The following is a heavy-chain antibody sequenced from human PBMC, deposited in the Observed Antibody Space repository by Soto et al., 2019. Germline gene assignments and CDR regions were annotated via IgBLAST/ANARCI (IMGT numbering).Heavy chain of an antibody. CDR1: GFTFSSYA. CDR2: ISGSGGST. Sequence: VGSLRLSCAASGFTFSSYAMSWVRQAPGKGLEWVSAISGSGGSTYYADSVKGRFTISRDNSKNTLYLQMNSLRAEDTAVYYCAKWIGSRDRYFDYWGQGTLVTVSS. J-gene: IGHJ4*02. CDR3: AKWIGSRDRYFDY. D-gene: IGHD5-12*01. V-gene: IGHV3-23*01.